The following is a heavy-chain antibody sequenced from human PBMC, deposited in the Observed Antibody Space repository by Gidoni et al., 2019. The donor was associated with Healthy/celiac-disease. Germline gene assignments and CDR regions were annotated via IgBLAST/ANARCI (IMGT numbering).Heavy chain of an antibody. D-gene: IGHD3-16*01. CDR3: ARLLGWGMEPYFDY. V-gene: IGHV3-7*04. Sequence: GSEKYYVDSVKGRFTISRDNAKNSLYLQMNSLRAEDTAVYYCARLLGWGMEPYFDYWGQGTLVTVSS. J-gene: IGHJ4*02. CDR2: GSEK.